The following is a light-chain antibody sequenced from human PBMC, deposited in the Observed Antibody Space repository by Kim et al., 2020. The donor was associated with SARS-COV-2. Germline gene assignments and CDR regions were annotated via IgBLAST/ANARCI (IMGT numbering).Light chain of an antibody. CDR1: SGHSRYD. J-gene: IGLJ3*02. V-gene: IGLV4-69*01. CDR3: QTWGTGTNWV. Sequence: VKPTRTLSSGHSRYDIAWHQQQPEKGPRYLMKLNSDGSHSKGDGIPDRFSGSSSGAERYLTISSLQSEDEADYYCQTWGTGTNWVFGGGTQLTVL. CDR2: LNSDGSH.